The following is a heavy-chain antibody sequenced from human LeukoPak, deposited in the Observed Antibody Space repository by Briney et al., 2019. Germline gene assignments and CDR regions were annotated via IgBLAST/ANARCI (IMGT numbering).Heavy chain of an antibody. V-gene: IGHV1-18*01. Sequence: ASVKVSCKASGYTFTSYVISWVRQARRQGLEWMGWISAYNGNTNYAQTLQGRGTMTTDTFTSTAYMDERRPRSDGTARYYCARSSGGYYSDSSGFLDYWGPGTMVTVSS. CDR3: ARSSGGYYSDSSGFLDY. CDR2: ISAYNGNT. D-gene: IGHD3-22*01. J-gene: IGHJ4*02. CDR1: GYTFTSYV.